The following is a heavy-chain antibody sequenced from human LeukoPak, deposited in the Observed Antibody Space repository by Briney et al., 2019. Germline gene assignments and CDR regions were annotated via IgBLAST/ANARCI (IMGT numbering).Heavy chain of an antibody. V-gene: IGHV1-18*01. D-gene: IGHD3-22*01. CDR2: ISAYNGNT. J-gene: IGHJ4*02. CDR3: ARASYDSSGYYPHSDY. CDR1: GYTFTSYG. Sequence: ASVKVSCKASGYTFTSYGISWVRQAPGQGLEWMGWISAYNGNTNYAQELQGRVTMTTDTSTSTAYMELRSLRSDDTAVYYCARASYDSSGYYPHSDYWGQGTLVTVSS.